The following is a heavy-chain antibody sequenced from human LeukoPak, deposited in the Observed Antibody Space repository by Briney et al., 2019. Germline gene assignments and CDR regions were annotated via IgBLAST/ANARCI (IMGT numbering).Heavy chain of an antibody. J-gene: IGHJ4*02. CDR1: RFTFSSYA. CDR3: AKDGYSGYDPRYFDY. CDR2: VCHSSACT. V-gene: IGHV3-23*01. Sequence: GGSLRLSCAASRFTFSSYAMSWVRQAPGKGLEWVSGVCHSSACTYYADSVKGRFTISRDNSKNTLYLQMNNLRAEDTAVYYCAKDGYSGYDPRYFDYWGQGTLVTVSP. D-gene: IGHD5-12*01.